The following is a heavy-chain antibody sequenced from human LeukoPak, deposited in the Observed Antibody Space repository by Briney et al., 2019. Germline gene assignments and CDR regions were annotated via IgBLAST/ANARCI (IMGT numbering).Heavy chain of an antibody. Sequence: GGSLRLSCAASGFTFSNAWMNWVRQAPGKGLEWVSSISSSSSYIYYADSVKGRFTISRDNAKNSLYLQMNSLRAEDTAVYYCASSIVVVPAANQDYYYMDVWGKGTTVTVSS. CDR1: GFTFSNAW. CDR3: ASSIVVVPAANQDYYYMDV. D-gene: IGHD2-2*01. J-gene: IGHJ6*03. V-gene: IGHV3-21*01. CDR2: ISSSSSYI.